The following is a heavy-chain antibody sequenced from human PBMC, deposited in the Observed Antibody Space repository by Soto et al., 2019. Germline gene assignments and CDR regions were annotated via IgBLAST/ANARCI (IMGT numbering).Heavy chain of an antibody. Sequence: QVQLVESGGGVVQPGRSLRLSCAASGFSFSDYGMHWVRQAPGKGLEWVAVISSDESSKYYADSVKGRFTISRYNSKNTLYLQMNSLRPEDTAVYYCAKEGGNSYYYYGMDVWGQGTTATVSS. CDR1: GFSFSDYG. D-gene: IGHD2-21*02. CDR3: AKEGGNSYYYYGMDV. J-gene: IGHJ6*02. CDR2: ISSDESSK. V-gene: IGHV3-30*18.